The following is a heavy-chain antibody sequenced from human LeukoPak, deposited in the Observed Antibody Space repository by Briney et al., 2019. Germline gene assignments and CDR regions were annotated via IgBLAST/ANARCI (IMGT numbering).Heavy chain of an antibody. CDR2: IIPIFGTA. CDR1: GGTFSSYA. V-gene: IGHV1-69*01. Sequence: ASVKVSCKASGGTFSSYAISWVRQAPGQGLEWMGGIIPIFGTANYAQKFQGRVTITADESTSTAYMELSSLRSEDTAVYYCATSTLGNITGTTWWDYCGQRNLVTVSS. CDR3: ATSTLGNITGTTWWDY. J-gene: IGHJ4*02. D-gene: IGHD1-7*01.